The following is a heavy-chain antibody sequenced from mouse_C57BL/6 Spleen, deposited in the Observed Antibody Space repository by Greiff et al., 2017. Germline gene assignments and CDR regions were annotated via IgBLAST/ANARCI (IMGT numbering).Heavy chain of an antibody. D-gene: IGHD1-1*01. CDR2: ISSGSSTI. J-gene: IGHJ3*01. CDR3: ARTHYYGSLAWFAY. Sequence: EVHLVESGGGLVKPGGSLKLSCAASGFTFSDYGMHWVRQAPEKGLEWVAYISSGSSTIYYADTVKGRFTISRDNAKNTLFLQMTSLRSEDTAMYYCARTHYYGSLAWFAYWGQGTLVTVSA. CDR1: GFTFSDYG. V-gene: IGHV5-17*01.